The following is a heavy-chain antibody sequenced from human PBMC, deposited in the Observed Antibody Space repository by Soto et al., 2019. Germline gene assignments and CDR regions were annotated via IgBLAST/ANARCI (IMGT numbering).Heavy chain of an antibody. Sequence: LGGSLRLSCAASGFTFSSYWMHWVRQAPGKGLVWVSRINSDGSSTTYADSVKGRFTVSRDNAKNTLYLHMNSLRADDTAVYHCAREEEPSGSYPYYYGMDVWGQGTTVTVSS. D-gene: IGHD1-26*01. J-gene: IGHJ6*02. CDR3: AREEEPSGSYPYYYGMDV. CDR1: GFTFSSYW. CDR2: INSDGSST. V-gene: IGHV3-74*01.